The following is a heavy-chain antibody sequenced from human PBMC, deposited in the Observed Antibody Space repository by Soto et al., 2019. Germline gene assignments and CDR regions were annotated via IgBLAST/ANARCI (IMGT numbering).Heavy chain of an antibody. J-gene: IGHJ6*02. V-gene: IGHV4-34*01. CDR1: GGSFSGYY. CDR2: INHSGST. Sequence: SETLSLTCAVYGGSFSGYYWSRIRDPPGKGLEWIGEINHSGSTNYNPSLKSRVTISVDTSKNQFSLKLSSVTAADTAVYYCARVVRYSYGKGYYYYYGMDVWGQGTTVTVSS. CDR3: ARVVRYSYGKGYYYYYGMDV. D-gene: IGHD5-18*01.